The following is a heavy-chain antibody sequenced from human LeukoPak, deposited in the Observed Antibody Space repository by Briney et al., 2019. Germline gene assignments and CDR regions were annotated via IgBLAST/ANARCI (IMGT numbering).Heavy chain of an antibody. D-gene: IGHD1-26*01. Sequence: GGSLRLSCAAAGFTFSSYAMSWVRQAPGKGLEWVSAISGSGGSTYYADSVKGRFTISRDNSKNTLYLQMNSLRAEDTAVYYCATSEASGFDYWGQGTLLTVSS. J-gene: IGHJ4*02. CDR2: ISGSGGST. V-gene: IGHV3-23*01. CDR3: ATSEASGFDY. CDR1: GFTFSSYA.